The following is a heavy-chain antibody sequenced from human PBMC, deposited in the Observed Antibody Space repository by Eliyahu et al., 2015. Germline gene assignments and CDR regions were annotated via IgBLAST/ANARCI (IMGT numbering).Heavy chain of an antibody. D-gene: IGHD3-22*01. CDR3: AKDVGGNTMIVVVITLPLNY. Sequence: EVQLVESGGGLVQPGGSLRLSCAASGXTFSXXAXXWVRQGPGKGLEWVSAISGSGGSTYYADSVKGRFTISRDNSKNTLYLQMNSLRAEDTAVYYCAKDVGGNTMIVVVITLPLNYWGQGTLVTVSS. CDR2: ISGSGGST. J-gene: IGHJ4*02. CDR1: GXTFSXXA. V-gene: IGHV3-23*04.